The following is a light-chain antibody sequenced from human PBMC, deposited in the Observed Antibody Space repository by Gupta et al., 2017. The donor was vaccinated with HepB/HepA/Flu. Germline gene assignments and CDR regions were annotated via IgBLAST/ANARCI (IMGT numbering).Light chain of an antibody. V-gene: IGLV2-23*02. J-gene: IGLJ3*02. CDR3: CSYAGNNTVV. CDR2: EVT. CDR1: ISDVGIYNF. Sequence: QSALTQPASVSGSPGQSITISCTGTISDVGIYNFVSWYQQHPGEAPKLMIYEVTKRPSGVSNRFSGSKSGNTASLSISGLQTEDEAHYYCCSYAGNNTVVFGRGTKLTVL.